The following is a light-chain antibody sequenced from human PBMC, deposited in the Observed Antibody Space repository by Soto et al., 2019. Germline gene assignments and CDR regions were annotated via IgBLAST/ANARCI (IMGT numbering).Light chain of an antibody. V-gene: IGLV2-14*03. CDR3: SAYSRGSTLLL. CDR1: NRDIGGYDY. CDR2: GVS. Sequence: QSALTQPASVSGSPGQSITISCTGSNRDIGGYDYVSWNQHHPGKAPKLMIYGVSTRPSGVSNRFSGSKSGNTASLTISGLQAEDEADYYCSAYSRGSTLLLFGGGTKLTVL. J-gene: IGLJ3*02.